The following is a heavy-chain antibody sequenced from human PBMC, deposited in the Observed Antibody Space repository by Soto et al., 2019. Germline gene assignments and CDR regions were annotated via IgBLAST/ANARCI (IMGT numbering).Heavy chain of an antibody. CDR1: GGSFIGYY. CDR2: INHSGST. J-gene: IGHJ4*02. V-gene: IGHV4-34*01. Sequence: QVQLQQWGAGLLKPSESLSLTCAVSGGSFIGYYWSWIRQPPGKGLEWIGEINHSGSTNYNPSLKSRVTISVDTSKNQFSLKLSSVTAADTAVYYCARGEYYGSGSYYNGWGQGTLVTVSS. CDR3: ARGEYYGSGSYYNG. D-gene: IGHD3-10*01.